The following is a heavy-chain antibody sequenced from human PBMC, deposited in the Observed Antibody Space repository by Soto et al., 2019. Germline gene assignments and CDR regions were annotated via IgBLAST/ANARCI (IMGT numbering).Heavy chain of an antibody. D-gene: IGHD5-18*01. J-gene: IGHJ4*02. V-gene: IGHV4-30-4*01. CDR2: IYYSGST. CDR3: ARADKWGGYSYGSYYFDY. CDR1: GGSISSGDYY. Sequence: QVQLQESGPGLVKPSQTLSLTCTVSGGSISSGDYYWSWIRQPPGKGLEWIGYIYYSGSTYYNPSLKSRVTISVDTSKNQFSLKLSSVTAADTAVYYCARADKWGGYSYGSYYFDYWGQGTLVTVSS.